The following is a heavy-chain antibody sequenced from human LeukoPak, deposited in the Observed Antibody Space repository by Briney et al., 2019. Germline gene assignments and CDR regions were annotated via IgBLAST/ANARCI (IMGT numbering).Heavy chain of an antibody. CDR3: ARDGDAIVVVPAARLTPLDY. Sequence: ASVKVPCKASGYTFTSYGISWVRQAPGQGLEWMGWISAYNGNTNYAQKLQGRVTMTTDTSTSTAYMELRSLRSDDTAVYYCARDGDAIVVVPAARLTPLDYWGQGTLVTVSS. V-gene: IGHV1-18*01. D-gene: IGHD2-2*01. CDR1: GYTFTSYG. J-gene: IGHJ4*02. CDR2: ISAYNGNT.